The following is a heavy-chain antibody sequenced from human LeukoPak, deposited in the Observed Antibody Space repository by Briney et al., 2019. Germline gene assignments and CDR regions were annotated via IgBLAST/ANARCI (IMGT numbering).Heavy chain of an antibody. CDR1: GFTFNTYG. V-gene: IGHV3-33*06. CDR2: IWYDGSIK. J-gene: IGHJ4*02. D-gene: IGHD6-13*01. CDR3: AKTRPLDSSSWSHGDY. Sequence: PGGSLRLSCAASGFTFNTYGMNWVRQAPGKGLEWVAVIWYDGSIKYYADSVKGRFTASRDNSKDTLYLQMNSLRAEDTAVYYCAKTRPLDSSSWSHGDYWGQGTLVTVSS.